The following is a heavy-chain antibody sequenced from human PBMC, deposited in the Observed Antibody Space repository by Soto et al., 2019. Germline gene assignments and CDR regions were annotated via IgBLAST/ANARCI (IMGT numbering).Heavy chain of an antibody. CDR1: GFTFSSYA. Sequence: EVQLLESGGGLVQPGGSLRLSCAASGFTFSSYAMSWVRQAPGKGLEWVSAISGSGGSTYYADSVKGRFTISRDNSKNTVYLQMNSLRAEDTAVYYCAVQGYWSGGSCYRIVYYFDYWGQGTLVTVSS. CDR2: ISGSGGST. D-gene: IGHD2-15*01. CDR3: AVQGYWSGGSCYRIVYYFDY. V-gene: IGHV3-23*01. J-gene: IGHJ4*02.